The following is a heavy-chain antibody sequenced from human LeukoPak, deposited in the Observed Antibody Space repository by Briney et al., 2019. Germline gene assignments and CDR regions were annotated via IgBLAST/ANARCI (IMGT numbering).Heavy chain of an antibody. D-gene: IGHD5-18*01. CDR3: AKGWQITAYYFDY. CDR2: IRYDGSNK. Sequence: GGSLRLSCAASGFTFSSYSMNWVRQAPGKGLEWVAFIRYDGSNKYYADSVKDRFTISRDNSKNPLYLQMNSLRAEDTAVYHCAKGWQITAYYFDYWGQGTLVTVSS. V-gene: IGHV3-30*02. CDR1: GFTFSSYS. J-gene: IGHJ4*02.